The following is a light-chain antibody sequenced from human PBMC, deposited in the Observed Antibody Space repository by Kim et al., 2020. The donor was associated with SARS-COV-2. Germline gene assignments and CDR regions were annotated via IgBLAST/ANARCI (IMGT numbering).Light chain of an antibody. CDR2: AVS. CDR1: SSDIGDYKY. CDR3: SSYTRSGTLYVV. J-gene: IGLJ3*02. V-gene: IGLV2-14*04. Sequence: QSLTISCAGSSSDIGDYKYVSWYQQHPGKAPKLIISAVSDRPSGISNRFSGSKSGNTASLTISRLQAEDEADYYCSSYTRSGTLYVVFGGGTQLTVL.